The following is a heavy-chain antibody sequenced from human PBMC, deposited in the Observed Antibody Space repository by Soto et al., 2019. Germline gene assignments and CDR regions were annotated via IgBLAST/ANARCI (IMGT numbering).Heavy chain of an antibody. CDR1: GFSLSTTGVG. CDR2: IYWDDDK. CDR3: VQSRCGGDCLQSYSSHSYYGLDV. V-gene: IGHV2-5*02. Sequence: QITLKESGPTLVKPTQTLTLTCTFSGFSLSTTGVGVGWIRQPPGKALEWLALIYWDDDKRYNPSLKSRLTITKATSKIQVVLTMTNMAPVHTATYYCVQSRCGGDCLQSYSSHSYYGLDVWGQGTTVTDSS. J-gene: IGHJ6*02. D-gene: IGHD2-21*01.